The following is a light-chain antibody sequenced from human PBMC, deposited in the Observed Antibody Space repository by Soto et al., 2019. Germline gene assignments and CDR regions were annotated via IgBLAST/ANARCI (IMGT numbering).Light chain of an antibody. Sequence: DIQMTQSPSSVSASVGDRVIITCRASQGISSYLAWYQQKPGKAPKVLIYGASILQSGVASRFRGSGSGTDFTLTIHRLQPEDSATYFCQQSNHSPLTFGGGTKVDIK. CDR2: GAS. J-gene: IGKJ4*01. V-gene: IGKV1-12*01. CDR1: QGISSY. CDR3: QQSNHSPLT.